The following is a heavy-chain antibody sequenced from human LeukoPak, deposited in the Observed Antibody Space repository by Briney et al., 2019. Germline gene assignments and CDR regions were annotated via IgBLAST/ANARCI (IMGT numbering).Heavy chain of an antibody. CDR1: GFTFSSSW. J-gene: IGHJ4*02. V-gene: IGHV3-74*01. D-gene: IGHD1-26*01. CDR3: ARGQSIVGATPVDY. CDR2: INSDGSST. Sequence: GGSLRLSCAAFGFTFSSSWMHWVRQAPGKGLGWVSCINSDGSSTSYAYSVKGLITIFSDNAKNTLYLLMNSLSAEDTAVYYGARGQSIVGATPVDYWGQGTLVTVSS.